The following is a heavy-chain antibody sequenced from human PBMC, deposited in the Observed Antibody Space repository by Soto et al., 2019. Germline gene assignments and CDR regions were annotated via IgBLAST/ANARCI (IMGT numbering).Heavy chain of an antibody. V-gene: IGHV3-72*01. J-gene: IGHJ6*02. CDR2: TRNKANSYTT. CDR1: GFTFRDHY. D-gene: IGHD4-17*01. Sequence: GSLRLSCAASGFTFRDHYMDWVRQALGKGLEWVGRTRNKANSYTTEYAASVKGRFTISRDDSKNSLYLQMNSLQTEDTAVYYCGRATIRHYYGLDVWGQGTTVTVSS. CDR3: GRATIRHYYGLDV.